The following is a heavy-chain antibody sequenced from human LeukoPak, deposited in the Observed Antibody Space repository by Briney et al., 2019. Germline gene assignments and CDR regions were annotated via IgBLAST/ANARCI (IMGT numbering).Heavy chain of an antibody. D-gene: IGHD3-9*01. V-gene: IGHV3-7*01. Sequence: GGSLRLSCAASGSTFSSYWMNWVRQAPGKGLEWVANINGDGRDKYYVGSVRGRFTISRDNADNALYLQMNSLRGDDTAVYYCARGVDSAIDWWGQGTLVTVSS. CDR2: INGDGRDK. J-gene: IGHJ4*02. CDR1: GSTFSSYW. CDR3: ARGVDSAIDW.